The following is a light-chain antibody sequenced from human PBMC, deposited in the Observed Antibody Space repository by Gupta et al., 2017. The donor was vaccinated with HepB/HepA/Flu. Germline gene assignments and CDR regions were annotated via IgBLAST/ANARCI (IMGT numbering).Light chain of an antibody. CDR2: DAS. Sequence: EIVFTQSPPTLSLSPGERATLSCRASQSVSSYLAWYQQKPGQAPRLLIYDASNRATGIPARFSGSGSGTDFTLTISSLEPEDFAVYYCQQRSNWPPMYTFGQGTKLEIK. V-gene: IGKV3-11*01. J-gene: IGKJ2*01. CDR1: QSVSSY. CDR3: QQRSNWPPMYT.